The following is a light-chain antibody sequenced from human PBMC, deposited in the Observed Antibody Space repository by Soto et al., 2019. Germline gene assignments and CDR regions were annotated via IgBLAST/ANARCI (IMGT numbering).Light chain of an antibody. CDR1: QSVISNY. CDR3: QQYGSSPT. CDR2: GAS. V-gene: IGKV3-20*01. Sequence: EIVLTQSAGTLSWSPGQRATLSCRASQSVISNYVAWYQQKPGLAPRLPICGASSRATGIPDRFSGGGSGTYSTLTISRLEHEDFAVYYCQQYGSSPTFGQGTKVDI. J-gene: IGKJ1*01.